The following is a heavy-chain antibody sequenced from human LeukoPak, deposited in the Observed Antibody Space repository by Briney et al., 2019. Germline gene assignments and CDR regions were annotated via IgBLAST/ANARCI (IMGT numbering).Heavy chain of an antibody. D-gene: IGHD2-2*02. CDR1: GGSISSYY. J-gene: IGHJ4*02. Sequence: PSETLSLTCTVSGGSISSYYWSWIRQPPGKGLEWIGYIYYSGSTNYNPSLKSRVTISVDTPKNQFSLKLSSVTAADTAVYYCARVVPEGYSDYWGQGTLVTVSS. V-gene: IGHV4-59*01. CDR3: ARVVPEGYSDY. CDR2: IYYSGST.